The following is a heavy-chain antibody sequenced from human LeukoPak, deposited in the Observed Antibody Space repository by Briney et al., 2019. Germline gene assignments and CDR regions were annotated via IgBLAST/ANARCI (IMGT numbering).Heavy chain of an antibody. J-gene: IGHJ3*02. D-gene: IGHD3-3*01. Sequence: PSETLSLTCTVSGGSISSYYWSWIRQPAGKGLEWIGRIYTSGSTNYNPFLKSRVTMSVDTSKNQFSLKLSSVTAADTAVYYCARGDDFWSGYSPHDAFDIWGQGTMVTVSS. CDR2: IYTSGST. CDR3: ARGDDFWSGYSPHDAFDI. CDR1: GGSISSYY. V-gene: IGHV4-4*07.